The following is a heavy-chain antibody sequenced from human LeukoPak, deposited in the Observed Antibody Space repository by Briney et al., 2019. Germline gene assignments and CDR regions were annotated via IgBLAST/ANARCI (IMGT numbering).Heavy chain of an antibody. CDR2: INPNSGDT. D-gene: IGHD5-12*01. CDR3: AKDQLVATTTPWVTYYFDY. J-gene: IGHJ4*02. V-gene: IGHV1-2*02. CDR1: GYTFTGHY. Sequence: GASVKVSCKASGYTFTGHYIHWVRQAPGQGLEWMGWINPNSGDTNYAQKFQGRVTMTRDTSISTAYMELSRLISDDTAVYYCAKDQLVATTTPWVTYYFDYWGQGTLVTVSS.